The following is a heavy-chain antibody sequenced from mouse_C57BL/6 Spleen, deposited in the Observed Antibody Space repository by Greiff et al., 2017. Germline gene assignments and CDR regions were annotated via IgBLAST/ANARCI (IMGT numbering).Heavy chain of an antibody. D-gene: IGHD2-4*01. CDR3: AREGGYYYDPAWCAY. Sequence: QVQLQQPGAELVMPGASVKLSCKASGYTFTSYWMHWVKQRPGQGLEWIGEIDPSDSYTNYHQKFKGKSTLTVDKSSSTAYMQLGSLASEVSSVYYWAREGGYYYDPAWCAYWGQGTLVTVSA. CDR1: GYTFTSYW. J-gene: IGHJ3*01. V-gene: IGHV1-69*01. CDR2: IDPSDSYT.